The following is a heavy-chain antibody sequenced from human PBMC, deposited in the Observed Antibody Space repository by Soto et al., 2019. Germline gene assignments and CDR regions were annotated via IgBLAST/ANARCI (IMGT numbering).Heavy chain of an antibody. Sequence: YWIGWIRQHPGKGLEWIGYIYHSGSTYYNPSLKSRVTISVDTSKNQFSLKLSSVTAADTAVYYCARVGGINWFDPWGQGTLVTVSS. D-gene: IGHD1-20*01. CDR1: Y. CDR3: ARVGGINWFDP. V-gene: IGHV4-31*02. J-gene: IGHJ5*02. CDR2: IYHSGST.